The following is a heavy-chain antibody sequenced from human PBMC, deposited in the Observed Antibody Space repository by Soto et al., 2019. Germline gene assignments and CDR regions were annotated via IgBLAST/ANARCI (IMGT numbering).Heavy chain of an antibody. Sequence: ESGGGVVQPGRSLRLSCAASGFTFSSYGMHWVRQAPGKGLEWVAVISYDGSNKYYADSVKGRFTISRDNSKNTLYLQMNSLRAEDTAVYYCAKGRDYIDYWGQGTLVTVSS. J-gene: IGHJ4*02. CDR3: AKGRDYIDY. D-gene: IGHD4-17*01. CDR1: GFTFSSYG. V-gene: IGHV3-30*18. CDR2: ISYDGSNK.